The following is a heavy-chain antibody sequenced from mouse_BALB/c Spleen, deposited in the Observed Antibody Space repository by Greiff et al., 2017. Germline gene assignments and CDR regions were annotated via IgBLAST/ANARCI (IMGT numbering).Heavy chain of an antibody. Sequence: VHVKQSGPELVKPGASVKISCKASGYSFTGYYMHWVKQSHVKSLEWIGRINPYNGATSYNQNFKDKASLTVDKSSSTAYMELHSLTSEDSAVYYCAREAFAYWGQGTLVTVSA. CDR3: AREAFAY. CDR2: INPYNGAT. V-gene: IGHV1-31*01. J-gene: IGHJ3*01. CDR1: GYSFTGYY.